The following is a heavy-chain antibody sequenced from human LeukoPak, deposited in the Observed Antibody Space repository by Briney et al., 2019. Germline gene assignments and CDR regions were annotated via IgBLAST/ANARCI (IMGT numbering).Heavy chain of an antibody. CDR2: INTNTGNP. Sequence: ASVKVSCKASGYTFTSYDINWVRQATGQGLEWMGWINTNTGNPTYAQGFTGRFVFSLDTSVSTAYLQISSLKAEDTAVYYCARKRSHCSGGSCYVTADNWFDPWGQGTLVTVSS. D-gene: IGHD2-15*01. CDR1: GYTFTSYD. J-gene: IGHJ5*02. V-gene: IGHV7-4-1*02. CDR3: ARKRSHCSGGSCYVTADNWFDP.